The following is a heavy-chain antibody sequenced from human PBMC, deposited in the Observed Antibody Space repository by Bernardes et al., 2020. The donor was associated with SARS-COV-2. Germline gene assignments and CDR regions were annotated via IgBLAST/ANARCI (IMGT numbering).Heavy chain of an antibody. CDR2: VSASGIT. CDR3: ARGRYGFGAGN. CDR1: GGSFSGNF. D-gene: IGHD3-10*01. V-gene: IGHV4-34*01. J-gene: IGHJ4*02. Sequence: SETLSLTCAAYGGSFSGNFWTWIRQSPGKGLEWIGEVSASGITNYNPSLKNRVSISVDTSENQFSLKLTSMTAADTAVYYCARGRYGFGAGNWGQGTLVTVSS.